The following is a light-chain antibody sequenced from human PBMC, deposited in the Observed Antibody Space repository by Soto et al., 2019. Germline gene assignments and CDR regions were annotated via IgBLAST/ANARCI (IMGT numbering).Light chain of an antibody. V-gene: IGKV3-20*01. CDR3: QQYGSSPT. Sequence: EIVLTQSPGTLSLSPGERATLSCRASQSVSSSYLAWYQQKPGQAPRLLIYGASSRATGIPDRFSGSGSGTHFTLTISTLEPEDFAVYYCQQYGSSPTFGGGTKVEIK. J-gene: IGKJ4*01. CDR2: GAS. CDR1: QSVSSSY.